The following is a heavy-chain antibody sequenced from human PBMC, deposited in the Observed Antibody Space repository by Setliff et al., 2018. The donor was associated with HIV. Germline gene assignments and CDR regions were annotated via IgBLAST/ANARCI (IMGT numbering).Heavy chain of an antibody. CDR3: AKTTPQPHYYYYVDV. CDR1: GYIFSTYG. Sequence: ASVKVSCKASGYIFSTYGISWVRQAPGQGLEWMGWISASNGNTHYAQKVQGRVTLTTDTSTNTAYMELRILRSDDAAVYYYAKTTPQPHYYYYVDVWGKGTTVTVSS. D-gene: IGHD4-17*01. V-gene: IGHV1-18*01. J-gene: IGHJ6*03. CDR2: ISASNGNT.